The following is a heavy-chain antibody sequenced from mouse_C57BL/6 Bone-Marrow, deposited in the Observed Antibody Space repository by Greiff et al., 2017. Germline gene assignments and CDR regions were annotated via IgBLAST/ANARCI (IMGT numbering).Heavy chain of an antibody. D-gene: IGHD2-1*01. V-gene: IGHV1-64*01. Sequence: VQLQQPGAELVKPGASVKLSCKASGYTFTSYWMHWVKQRPGQGLEWIGMIHPNSGSTNYNEQFKSKATLTVDKSSSTAYLQLSRLTSADSAVLYCARGNRVYYCHQRYYFDYWGQGTTLTVSS. CDR2: IHPNSGST. CDR3: ARGNRVYYCHQRYYFDY. J-gene: IGHJ2*01. CDR1: GYTFTSYW.